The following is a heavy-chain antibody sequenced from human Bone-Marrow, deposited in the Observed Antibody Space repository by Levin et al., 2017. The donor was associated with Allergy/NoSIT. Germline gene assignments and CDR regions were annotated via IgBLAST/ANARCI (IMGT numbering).Heavy chain of an antibody. D-gene: IGHD4-17*01. CDR2: LDGSSGKT. Sequence: HAGGSLRLSCTISGFIFADYAMNWVRQAPGRGLEWVSSLDGSSGKTHYADVVKGRFTISREYSKNTLFLQMNSLRVEDTARYYCAQAGTTVMLDYSYLDVWGEGTAVTVSS. V-gene: IGHV3-23*01. J-gene: IGHJ6*03. CDR3: AQAGTTVMLDYSYLDV. CDR1: GFIFADYA.